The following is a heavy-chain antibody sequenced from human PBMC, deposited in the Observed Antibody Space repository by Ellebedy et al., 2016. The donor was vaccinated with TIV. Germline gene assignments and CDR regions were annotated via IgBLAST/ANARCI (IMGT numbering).Heavy chain of an antibody. CDR1: GFSFSTHY. D-gene: IGHD2-15*01. Sequence: PGGSLRLSCVASGFSFSTHYMTWVRQAPGKGLEWLAKINPDGSGADYVDAVNGRFTLSRDNTKNSHYLQMNSLRDEDTAVDYCAKEEWWRFDYWGQGTVVTVSS. V-gene: IGHV3-7*04. CDR2: INPDGSGA. CDR3: AKEEWWRFDY. J-gene: IGHJ4*02.